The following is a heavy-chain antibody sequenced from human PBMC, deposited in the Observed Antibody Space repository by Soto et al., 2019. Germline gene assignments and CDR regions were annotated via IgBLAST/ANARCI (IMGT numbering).Heavy chain of an antibody. D-gene: IGHD3-22*01. J-gene: IGHJ5*02. CDR3: ARAGPWVPYYFDCSLYTFANWFDP. CDR1: GYSISSGYY. CDR2: IYHGGST. Sequence: PTENLYLTCAVSGYSISSGYYWGWLRQPTGKGLEWIGGIYHGGSTYYNPSLNSRVTLSIDMTNNHVSLILNSVTAADTAVYYCARAGPWVPYYFDCSLYTFANWFDPWGQGTLVTVS. V-gene: IGHV4-38-2*01.